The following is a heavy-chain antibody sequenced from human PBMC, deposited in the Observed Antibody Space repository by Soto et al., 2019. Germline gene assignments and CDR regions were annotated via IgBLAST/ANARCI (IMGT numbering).Heavy chain of an antibody. CDR3: ARHSPHASGSDPFDPCFDT. CDR1: GYTFTGYY. J-gene: IGHJ5*02. V-gene: IGHV1-2*02. CDR2: INPNSGGT. Sequence: ASVKVSCKASGYTFTGYYMHWVRQAPGQGLEWMGWINPNSGGTNYAQKFQGRVTMTRDTSISTAYMELSRLRSDDTAVYYCARHSPHASGSDPFDPCFDTWGQGTLVTVSS. D-gene: IGHD1-26*01.